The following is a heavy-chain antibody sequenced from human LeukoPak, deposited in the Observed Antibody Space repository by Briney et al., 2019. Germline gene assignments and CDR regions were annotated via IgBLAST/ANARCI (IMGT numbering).Heavy chain of an antibody. CDR1: GGSISSGGYS. V-gene: IGHV4-30-4*07. Sequence: PSETLSLTCAVFGGSISSGGYSYNWIRQPPGKGLEWIGYIYNSGSTSYNPSLKSRVTMSVDTSKNQFSLKLNFATAADTAVYYCGRGWGPGYCCGDCQRQFYHWGQGALVNVSS. CDR2: IYNSGST. D-gene: IGHD2-21*02. J-gene: IGHJ4*02. CDR3: GRGWGPGYCCGDCQRQFYH.